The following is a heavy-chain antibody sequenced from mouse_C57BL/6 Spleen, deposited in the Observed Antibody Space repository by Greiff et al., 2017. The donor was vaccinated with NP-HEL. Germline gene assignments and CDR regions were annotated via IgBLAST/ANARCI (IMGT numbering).Heavy chain of an antibody. J-gene: IGHJ1*03. V-gene: IGHV5-6*02. Sequence: EVKVVESGGDLVKPGGSLKLSCAASGFTFSSYGMSWVRQTPDKRLEWVATISSGGSYTYYPDSVKGRFTISRDNAKNTLYLQMSSLKSEDTAMYYCARRSSSRRYFDVWGTGTTVTVSS. CDR2: ISSGGSYT. CDR3: ARRSSSRRYFDV. D-gene: IGHD1-1*01. CDR1: GFTFSSYG.